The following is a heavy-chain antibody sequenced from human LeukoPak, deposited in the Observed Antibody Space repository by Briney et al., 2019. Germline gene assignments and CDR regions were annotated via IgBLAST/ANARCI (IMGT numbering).Heavy chain of an antibody. D-gene: IGHD6-13*01. CDR3: ARERRGDVAAAGTGAFDY. CDR1: GGSISSYY. CDR2: IYYSGST. V-gene: IGHV4-59*12. Sequence: PSETLSLTCTVSGGSISSYYWSWIRQPPGKGLEWIGYIYYSGSTNYNPSLKSRVTISVDTSKNQFSLKLSSVTAADTAVYYCARERRGDVAAAGTGAFDYWGQGTLVTVSS. J-gene: IGHJ4*02.